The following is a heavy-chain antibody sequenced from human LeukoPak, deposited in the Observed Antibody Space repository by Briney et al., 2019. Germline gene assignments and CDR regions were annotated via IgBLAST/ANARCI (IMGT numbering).Heavy chain of an antibody. J-gene: IGHJ4*02. CDR1: GYTFTSYG. Sequence: ASVKVSCKASGYTFTSYGISWVRQAPGQGLEWMGWISAYNGNTNYAQKLQGRVTMTTDTSTSTAYMELRSLRSDDTAVYYCARDRYDILTGCKLFDYWGQGTLVTVSS. CDR2: ISAYNGNT. CDR3: ARDRYDILTGCKLFDY. V-gene: IGHV1-18*01. D-gene: IGHD3-9*01.